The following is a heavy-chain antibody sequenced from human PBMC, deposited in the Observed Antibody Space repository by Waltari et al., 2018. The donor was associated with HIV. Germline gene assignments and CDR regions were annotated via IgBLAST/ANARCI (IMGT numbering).Heavy chain of an antibody. Sequence: QVQLQESGPGLVKPSQTLSLTCTVSGGSISSGDYYWSWIRQPPGKGLEWIGYVYSSGSTYHNPSRKSRVTISVDRSKNQFSLKLSSVTAADTAVYYCARGSGDSYYYGSGSQATDYWGQGTLVTVSS. CDR3: ARGSGDSYYYGSGSQATDY. CDR1: GGSISSGDYY. J-gene: IGHJ4*02. D-gene: IGHD3-10*01. CDR2: VYSSGST. V-gene: IGHV4-30-4*08.